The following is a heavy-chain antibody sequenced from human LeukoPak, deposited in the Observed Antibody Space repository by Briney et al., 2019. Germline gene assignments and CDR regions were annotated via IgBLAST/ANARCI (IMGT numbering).Heavy chain of an antibody. CDR2: TSDRGDYT. J-gene: IGHJ4*02. Sequence: GGSLRLSCAASGFNFNSYTMNWVRQAPGKGLEWVSGTSDRGDYTYYADSVKGRFTISRDNSKNTLYLQMNSLRAEDTAVYYCAKEVAGSDDYWGQGTLVTVSS. CDR3: AKEVAGSDDY. CDR1: GFNFNSYT. V-gene: IGHV3-23*01. D-gene: IGHD6-19*01.